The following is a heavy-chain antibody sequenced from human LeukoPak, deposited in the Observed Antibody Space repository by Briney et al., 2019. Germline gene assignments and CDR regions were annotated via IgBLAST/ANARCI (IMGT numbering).Heavy chain of an antibody. J-gene: IGHJ6*02. V-gene: IGHV4-59*01. CDR2: IYYSGST. CDR3: ARLHYYYGMDV. CDR1: GGSISSYY. Sequence: SETLSLTCTVSGGSISSYYWSWIRQPPGKGLEWIGYIYYSGSTNYNPSLKSRVTISVDTSKNQFSLKLSSVTAADTAVYYCARLHYYYGMDVWGQGTTVTVSS.